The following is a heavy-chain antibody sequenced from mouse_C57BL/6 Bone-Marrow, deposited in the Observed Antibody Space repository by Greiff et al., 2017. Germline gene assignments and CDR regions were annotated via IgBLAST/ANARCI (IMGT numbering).Heavy chain of an antibody. D-gene: IGHD2-2*01. J-gene: IGHJ3*01. V-gene: IGHV1-74*01. CDR1: GYTFTSYW. CDR2: LHPSDSDP. Sequence: QVQLQQPGAELVKPGASVKVSCKASGYTFTSYWMHWVKQRPGQGLEWLGRLHPSDSDPTSNHKFKGKATLTVDKSSSTAYMQLSSLTSEDAAVYYCEIWGYQLAYWGQGTLVTVSA. CDR3: EIWGYQLAY.